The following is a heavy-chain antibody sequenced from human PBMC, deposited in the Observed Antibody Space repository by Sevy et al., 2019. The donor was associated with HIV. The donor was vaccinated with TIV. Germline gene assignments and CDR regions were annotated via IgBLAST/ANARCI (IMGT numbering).Heavy chain of an antibody. J-gene: IGHJ4*02. Sequence: GESLKISCKGSGYNFPNYGIAWERQMPGKDLEWMGIIYPGDSDVRYSPSFQGQVTFSADKSISTAYLQWSSLKASDSAIYYCARGVLASYFDYSGQRTLVTVSS. V-gene: IGHV5-51*01. CDR1: GYNFPNYG. CDR3: ARGVLASYFDY. D-gene: IGHD3-3*02. CDR2: IYPGDSDV.